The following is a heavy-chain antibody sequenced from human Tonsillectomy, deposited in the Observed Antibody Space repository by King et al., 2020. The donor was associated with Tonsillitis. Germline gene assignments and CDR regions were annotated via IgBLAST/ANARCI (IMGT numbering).Heavy chain of an antibody. CDR2: ISGSGGST. Sequence: VQLVESGGGLVQPGGSLRLSCAASGFTFSSYAMSWVRQAPGKGLEWVSAISGSGGSTYYADSVKGRFTISRDNSKNTLYLQMNSLRAEDTAVYYCANGPKSDIVVVRADTFDYWGQGTLVTVSS. D-gene: IGHD2-2*01. CDR3: ANGPKSDIVVVRADTFDY. V-gene: IGHV3-23*04. CDR1: GFTFSSYA. J-gene: IGHJ4*02.